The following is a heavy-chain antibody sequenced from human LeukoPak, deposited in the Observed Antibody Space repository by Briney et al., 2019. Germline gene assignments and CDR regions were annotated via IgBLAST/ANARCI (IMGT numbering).Heavy chain of an antibody. Sequence: SETLSLTCTVSDGSISSYYWSWIRQPPGKGLEWIGYIYYSGSTNYNPSLKSRVTISVDTSKNQFSLKLSSVTAADTAVYYCARDREQQLEYWGQGTLVTVSS. CDR3: ARDREQQLEY. CDR2: IYYSGST. J-gene: IGHJ4*02. CDR1: DGSISSYY. D-gene: IGHD6-13*01. V-gene: IGHV4-59*01.